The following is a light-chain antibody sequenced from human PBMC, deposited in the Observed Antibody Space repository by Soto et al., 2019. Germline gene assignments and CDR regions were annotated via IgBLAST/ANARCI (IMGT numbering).Light chain of an antibody. J-gene: IGKJ5*01. CDR3: QQYGSSPPIT. Sequence: EIVMTQSPATLSVSPGARAPLSCRASQSVSSNLAWYQHKPGQAPRLLIYGASSRATGIPDRFSGSGSGTDFTLTISRLEPEDFAVYYCQQYGSSPPITFGQGTRLEIK. V-gene: IGKV3-20*01. CDR2: GAS. CDR1: QSVSSN.